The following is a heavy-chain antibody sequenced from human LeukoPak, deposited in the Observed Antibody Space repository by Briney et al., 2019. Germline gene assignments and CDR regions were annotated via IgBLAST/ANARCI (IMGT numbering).Heavy chain of an antibody. CDR3: TRGGSMEADILTGYRAFDI. V-gene: IGHV4-59*12. CDR1: GGSISSYY. D-gene: IGHD3-9*01. Sequence: PSETLSLTCTVSGGSISSYYWSWIRQPPGKGLEWIGYIYYSGSTNYNPSLKSRVTISVDTSKNQFSLLLTSVTAADTAVYYCTRGGSMEADILTGYRAFDIWGQGTLVTVSS. CDR2: IYYSGST. J-gene: IGHJ3*02.